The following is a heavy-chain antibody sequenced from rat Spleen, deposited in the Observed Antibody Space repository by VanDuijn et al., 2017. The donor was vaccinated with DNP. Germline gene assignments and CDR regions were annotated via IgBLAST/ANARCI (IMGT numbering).Heavy chain of an antibody. J-gene: IGHJ2*01. CDR1: GFSFSDYY. V-gene: IGHV5-20*01. D-gene: IGHD1-3*01. CDR3: TTLNSGTYDS. CDR2: ILYDGGNT. Sequence: EVQLVESGGGLVQPGRSLKLSCAASGFSFSDYYMAWVRQAPKKGLEWVATILYDGGNTYYRDSVKGRFTISRDNAKSSLYLHMDSLRSEDTATYYCTTLNSGTYDSWGQGVMVTVSS.